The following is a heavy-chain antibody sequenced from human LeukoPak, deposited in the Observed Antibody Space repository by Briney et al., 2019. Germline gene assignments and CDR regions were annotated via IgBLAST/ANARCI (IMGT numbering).Heavy chain of an antibody. V-gene: IGHV1-18*01. D-gene: IGHD2-15*01. Sequence: ASVKVSCKASGYTFTSYGISWVRQAPGQGLEWMGWISAYNGNTNYAQKLQGRVTMTTDTSTSTAYMELRSLRSDDSAAYYCARDIVVVVAVTSFDYWGQGTLVTVSS. CDR1: GYTFTSYG. J-gene: IGHJ4*02. CDR3: ARDIVVVVAVTSFDY. CDR2: ISAYNGNT.